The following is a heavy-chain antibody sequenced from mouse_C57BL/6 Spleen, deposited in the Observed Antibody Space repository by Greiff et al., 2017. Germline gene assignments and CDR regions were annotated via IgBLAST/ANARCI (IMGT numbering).Heavy chain of an antibody. J-gene: IGHJ1*03. CDR1: GFTFSDYG. CDR2: ISSGSSTI. CDR3: ARPYYSYWYFDV. V-gene: IGHV5-17*01. D-gene: IGHD2-12*01. Sequence: EVQRVESGGGLVKPGGSLKLSCAASGFTFSDYGMHWVRQAPEKGLEWVAYISSGSSTIYYADTVKGRFTISRDNAKNTLFLQMTSLRSEDTDMYYCARPYYSYWYFDVWGTGTTVTVSS.